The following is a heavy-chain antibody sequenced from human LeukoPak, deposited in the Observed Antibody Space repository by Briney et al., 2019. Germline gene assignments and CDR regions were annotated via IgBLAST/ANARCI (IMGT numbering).Heavy chain of an antibody. D-gene: IGHD5-18*01. CDR2: ISSSSSYI. V-gene: IGHV3-21*01. Sequence: GGSLGLSCAASGFTFSSYSMNWVRQAPGKGLEWVSSISSSSSYIYYADSVKGRFTISRDNAKNSLYLQMNSLRAEDTAVYYCAREVYSYGLDAFDIWGQGTMVTVSS. CDR1: GFTFSSYS. CDR3: AREVYSYGLDAFDI. J-gene: IGHJ3*02.